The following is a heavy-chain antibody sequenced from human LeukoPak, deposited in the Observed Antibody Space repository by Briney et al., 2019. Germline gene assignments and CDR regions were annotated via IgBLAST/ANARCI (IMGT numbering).Heavy chain of an antibody. D-gene: IGHD5-18*01. Sequence: GGSLRLSCAASGFSFTNAWMAWVRQAPGKGLEWVGRIRSKTDGGTTDYAAPVKGRFTISRDDSKQTLYLQMSSLKSGDTAVYYCTTDLGYSYDDFWGRGTLGTVSS. CDR1: GFSFTNAW. V-gene: IGHV3-15*01. CDR2: IRSKTDGGTT. J-gene: IGHJ2*01. CDR3: TTDLGYSYDDF.